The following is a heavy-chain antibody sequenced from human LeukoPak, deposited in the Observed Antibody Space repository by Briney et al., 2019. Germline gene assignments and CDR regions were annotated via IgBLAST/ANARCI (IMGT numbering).Heavy chain of an antibody. CDR1: GFTFSSHA. D-gene: IGHD1-7*01. Sequence: GGSLRLSCAASGFTFSSHAMHWVRQAPGKGLEYVSAISSNGGSTYYANSVKGRFTISRDNSKNTLYLQMGSLRAEDMAVYYCARGSWNYYFDYWGQGTLATVSS. V-gene: IGHV3-64*01. CDR3: ARGSWNYYFDY. J-gene: IGHJ4*02. CDR2: ISSNGGST.